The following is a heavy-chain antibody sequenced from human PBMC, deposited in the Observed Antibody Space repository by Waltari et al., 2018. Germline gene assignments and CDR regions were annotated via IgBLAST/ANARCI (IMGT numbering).Heavy chain of an antibody. Sequence: EVQLVDTGGGLIQPGGSLILSCAASGFTVSSNYMSWVRQAPGKGLEWVSVIYSGGSTYYADSVKGRFTISRDNSKNTLYLQMNSLRAADTAVYYCARGHLAGAAAGTLDPWGQGTLVTVSS. V-gene: IGHV3-53*02. D-gene: IGHD6-13*01. CDR3: ARGHLAGAAAGTLDP. CDR1: GFTVSSNY. CDR2: IYSGGST. J-gene: IGHJ5*02.